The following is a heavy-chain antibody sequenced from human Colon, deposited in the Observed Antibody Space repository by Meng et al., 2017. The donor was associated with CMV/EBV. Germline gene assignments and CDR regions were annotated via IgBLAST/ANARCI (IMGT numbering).Heavy chain of an antibody. D-gene: IGHD1-26*01. J-gene: IGHJ6*02. CDR3: AKDISPVGGATGYHGMDV. Sequence: SLKISCAASGFTFDDYAIHWVRQAPGKGLEWVSSITWNSGRTGYVDSVEGRFTISRDNAKNSLYLQMNGLRAEDTALYYCAKDISPVGGATGYHGMDVWGQGTTVTVSS. V-gene: IGHV3-9*01. CDR1: GFTFDDYA. CDR2: ITWNSGRT.